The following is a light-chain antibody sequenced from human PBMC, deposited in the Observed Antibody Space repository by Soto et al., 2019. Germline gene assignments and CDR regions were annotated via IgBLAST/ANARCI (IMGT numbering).Light chain of an antibody. V-gene: IGKV3-15*01. Sequence: EIVLTQPPATLSVSPGERATLSRRASRSVGSLLAWYQQKPGQAPRLLIYAASTRATGLPARFSGSGSGTESTLTISSLQSEDFAVYSCQQYNNWPLTFGQGTKVDIK. CDR2: AAS. J-gene: IGKJ1*01. CDR1: RSVGSL. CDR3: QQYNNWPLT.